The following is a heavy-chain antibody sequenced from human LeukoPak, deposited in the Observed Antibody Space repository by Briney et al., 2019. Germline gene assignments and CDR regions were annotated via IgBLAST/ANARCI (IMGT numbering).Heavy chain of an antibody. CDR3: ARGTPYNP. CDR2: IHYSGTT. D-gene: IGHD4-11*01. V-gene: IGHV4-39*07. J-gene: IGHJ5*02. CDR1: GASIDSGRYY. Sequence: PSGTLSLTCTVSGASIDSGRYYWGWIRQPPGKGLEWIGSIHYSGTTYYNPSLKSRVTISIDTSNNQFSLKLRSVTAADTAVYYCARGTPYNPWGQGTLVTVSS.